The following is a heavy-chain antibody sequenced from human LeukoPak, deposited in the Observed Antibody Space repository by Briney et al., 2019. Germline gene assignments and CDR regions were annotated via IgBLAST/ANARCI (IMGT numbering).Heavy chain of an antibody. Sequence: ASVTVSCKVSGCTLTELSMHWGRQAPGKGLEWMGGFDPEDGETIYAQKFQGRVTMTEDTSTDTTYMELSSLRSEDTAVYYCATSTAFWSGYLNWGQGTLVTVSP. V-gene: IGHV1-24*01. CDR3: ATSTAFWSGYLN. CDR2: FDPEDGET. D-gene: IGHD3-3*01. CDR1: GCTLTELS. J-gene: IGHJ4*02.